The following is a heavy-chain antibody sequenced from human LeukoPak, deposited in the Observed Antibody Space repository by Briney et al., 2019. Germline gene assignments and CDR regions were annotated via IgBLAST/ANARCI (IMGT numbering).Heavy chain of an antibody. CDR3: ARGGGYSYGSFDY. V-gene: IGHV3-74*01. D-gene: IGHD5-18*01. CDR2: INRDGRST. Sequence: GSLRLSCAASGFTFSSYAMHWVRQAPGKGLVWVSRINRDGRSTSYADSVKGRFTISRDNAKNTLYLQMNSLRAEDTAVYYCARGGGYSYGSFDYWGQGTLVTVSS. J-gene: IGHJ4*02. CDR1: GFTFSSYA.